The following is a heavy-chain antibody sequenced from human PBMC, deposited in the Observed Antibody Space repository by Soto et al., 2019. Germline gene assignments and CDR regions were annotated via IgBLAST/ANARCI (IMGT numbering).Heavy chain of an antibody. J-gene: IGHJ4*02. CDR3: ARGESVVGDY. Sequence: GASVKVSCKASGYTFTSYAMHWVRQAPGQRLEWMGWINAGNGNTKCSQKFQDRVTITRDTSASTAYMELSSLRSEDTAEYYCARGESVVGDYWGQGTLVTVSS. D-gene: IGHD2-15*01. CDR1: GYTFTSYA. CDR2: INAGNGNT. V-gene: IGHV1-3*01.